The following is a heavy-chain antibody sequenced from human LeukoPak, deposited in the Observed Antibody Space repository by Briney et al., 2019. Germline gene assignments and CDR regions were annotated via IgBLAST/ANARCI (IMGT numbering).Heavy chain of an antibody. Sequence: ASVKVSCKASGYTFTSYDINWVRQAPGQGLEWMGWINPNTGDTGYAQKFQGRVNITRNTSIGTAYMELSSLRSEDTAVYYCAREVRGTRLYYYYYMDVWGKGTTVTVSS. D-gene: IGHD1-14*01. V-gene: IGHV1-8*02. CDR2: INPNTGDT. J-gene: IGHJ6*03. CDR1: GYTFTSYD. CDR3: AREVRGTRLYYYYYMDV.